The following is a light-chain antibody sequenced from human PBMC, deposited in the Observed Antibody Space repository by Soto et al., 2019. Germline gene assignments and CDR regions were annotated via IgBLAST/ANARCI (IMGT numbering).Light chain of an antibody. J-gene: IGLJ2*01. Sequence: QSALTQPASVSGSPGQSITISCTGTSSDVGSYNLVSWYQQHPGKAPKLMIYEGSKRPAGVPDRFSGSKSGNTASLTVSGLQADDEAAYYCSSYAGSGTYVVFGGGTKLTVL. CDR3: SSYAGSGTYVV. CDR2: EGS. CDR1: SSDVGSYNL. V-gene: IGLV2-14*02.